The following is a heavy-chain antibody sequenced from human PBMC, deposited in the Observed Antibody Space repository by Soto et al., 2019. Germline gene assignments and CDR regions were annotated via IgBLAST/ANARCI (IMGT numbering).Heavy chain of an antibody. V-gene: IGHV4-59*01. D-gene: IGHD6-19*01. CDR1: GGSISSYY. Sequence: PSETLSLTCTVSGGSISSYYWSWIRQPPGKGLEWIGYIYYSGSTNYNPSLKSRVTISVDTSKNQFSLKLSSVTAADTAVYYCARVNRVTAHQSSGWAGYYYYGMDVWGQGTTVTVSS. J-gene: IGHJ6*02. CDR2: IYYSGST. CDR3: ARVNRVTAHQSSGWAGYYYYGMDV.